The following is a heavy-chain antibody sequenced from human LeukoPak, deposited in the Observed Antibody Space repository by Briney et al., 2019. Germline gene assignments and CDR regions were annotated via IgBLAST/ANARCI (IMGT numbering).Heavy chain of an antibody. CDR3: ARQGVGATRERYFDY. V-gene: IGHV1-69*05. CDR2: IIPIFGTA. D-gene: IGHD1-26*01. CDR1: GGTFSSYA. Sequence: SVEVSCKASGGTFSSYAISWVRQAPGQGLEWMGGIIPIFGTANYAQKFQGRVTITTDESTSTAYMELSSLRSEDTAVYYCARQGVGATRERYFDYWGQGTLVTVSS. J-gene: IGHJ4*02.